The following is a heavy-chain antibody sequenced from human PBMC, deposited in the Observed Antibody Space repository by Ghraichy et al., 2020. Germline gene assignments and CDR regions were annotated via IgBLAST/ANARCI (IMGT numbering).Heavy chain of an antibody. J-gene: IGHJ6*02. CDR2: ISSSSSYI. Sequence: GESLNISCAASGFTFSSYSMNWVRQAPGKGLEWVSSISSSSSYIYYADSVKGRFTISRDNAKNSLYLQMNSLRAEDTAVYYCARVEDPYYYGSGSYYLGYYYYGMDVWGQGTTVTVSS. D-gene: IGHD3-10*01. CDR1: GFTFSSYS. V-gene: IGHV3-21*01. CDR3: ARVEDPYYYGSGSYYLGYYYYGMDV.